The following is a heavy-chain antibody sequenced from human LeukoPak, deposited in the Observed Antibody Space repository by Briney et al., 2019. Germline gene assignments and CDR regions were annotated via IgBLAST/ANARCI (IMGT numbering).Heavy chain of an antibody. J-gene: IGHJ4*02. CDR2: IKQDGSEH. CDR1: GFTVSSNY. D-gene: IGHD2-8*01. V-gene: IGHV3-7*04. Sequence: PGGSLRLSCAASGFTVSSNYMSWVRQAPGKGLEWVANIKQDGSEHYYVDSVKGRFTISRDNAKNSLYLQMNSLRAEDTAVYYCARDAYTNTRRYDHWGQGTLVTVSS. CDR3: ARDAYTNTRRYDH.